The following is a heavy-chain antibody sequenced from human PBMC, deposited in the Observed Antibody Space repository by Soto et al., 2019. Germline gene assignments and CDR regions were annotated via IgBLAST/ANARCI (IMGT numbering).Heavy chain of an antibody. CDR3: ARGDSTDCSNGVCSFFYNHDMDV. CDR2: INPKSGGT. D-gene: IGHD2-8*01. V-gene: IGHV1-2*04. Sequence: VSVKVSCKASGYSFTDYHIHWVRQARGQGLEWLGRINPKSGGTSTAQKFQGWVTMTTDTFISTASMELTRLTSDDTAIYYCARGDSTDCSNGVCSFFYNHDMDVWGQGTTVTVSS. CDR1: GYSFTDYH. J-gene: IGHJ6*02.